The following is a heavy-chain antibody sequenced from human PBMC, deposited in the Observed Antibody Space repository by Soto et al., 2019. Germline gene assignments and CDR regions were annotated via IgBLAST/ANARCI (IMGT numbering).Heavy chain of an antibody. Sequence: SGGSLRLSCAASGFTFSNFAVNWARQAPGKGLEWLAFISSTGSAEYYADAVKGRFTISRDHSKDTLYLHMNSLKTEDTAVYYCTTGLSSGYYNFDYWGQGTPVTVSS. CDR1: GFTFSNFA. J-gene: IGHJ4*02. D-gene: IGHD3-22*01. V-gene: IGHV3-30*04. CDR3: TTGLSSGYYNFDY. CDR2: ISSTGSAE.